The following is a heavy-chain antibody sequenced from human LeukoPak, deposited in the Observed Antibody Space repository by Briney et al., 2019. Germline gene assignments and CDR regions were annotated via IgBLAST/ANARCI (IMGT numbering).Heavy chain of an antibody. D-gene: IGHD3-3*01. CDR3: ARVGSGYYFDY. CDR2: ICYSGST. V-gene: IGHV4-59*01. CDR1: GGSISSYY. J-gene: IGHJ4*02. Sequence: SETLSLTCTVSGGSISSYYWSWIRQPPGKGLEWIGDICYSGSTNYNPSLKSRVTISVDTSKNQFSLKLSSVTAADTAVYYCARVGSGYYFDYWGQGTLVTVSS.